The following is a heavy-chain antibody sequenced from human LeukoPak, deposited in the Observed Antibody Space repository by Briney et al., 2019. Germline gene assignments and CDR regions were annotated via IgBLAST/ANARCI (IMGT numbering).Heavy chain of an antibody. V-gene: IGHV4-61*02. CDR1: GGSISSGSYY. Sequence: SQTLSLTCTVSGGSISSGSYYWSWHRQPAGKGLEWIGRIYTSGSTNYNPSLKSRVTISVDTSKNQFTPKLSSVTAADTAVYYCARDPLYSSSSGTDYWGQGTLVTVSS. J-gene: IGHJ4*02. CDR2: IYTSGST. D-gene: IGHD6-6*01. CDR3: ARDPLYSSSSGTDY.